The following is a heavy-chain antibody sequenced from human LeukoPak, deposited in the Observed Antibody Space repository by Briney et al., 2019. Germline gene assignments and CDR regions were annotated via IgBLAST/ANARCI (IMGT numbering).Heavy chain of an antibody. Sequence: GGSLRLSCSASGFPFSSYAMHWVRQAPGKGLEYVSAISDSGDSTYYADSVKGGFTISRDNSKNTLYLQMSSLRAEDTAVYFCVRGYSFGPYGMDVWGQGTTVTVSS. CDR2: ISDSGDST. V-gene: IGHV3-64D*09. D-gene: IGHD2-15*01. CDR1: GFPFSSYA. CDR3: VRGYSFGPYGMDV. J-gene: IGHJ6*02.